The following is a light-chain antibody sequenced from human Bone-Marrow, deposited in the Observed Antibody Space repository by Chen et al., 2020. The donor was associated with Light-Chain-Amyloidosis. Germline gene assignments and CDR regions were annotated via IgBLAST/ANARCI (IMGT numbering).Light chain of an antibody. CDR1: NIGPTS. J-gene: IGLJ3*02. Sequence: SYVLTQPSSVSVAPGQTATIACGGNNIGPTSVHWYQQTAGQAPLLVVYDDSDRPSGIPERLSGSNSGNTATLTISRGEAGDEADYYCPVWDRSSDRPVFGGWTKLTVL. CDR3: PVWDRSSDRPV. V-gene: IGLV3-21*02. CDR2: DDS.